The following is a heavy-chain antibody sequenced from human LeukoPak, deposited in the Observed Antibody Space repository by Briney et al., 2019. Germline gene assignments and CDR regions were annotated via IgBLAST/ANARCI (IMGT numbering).Heavy chain of an antibody. Sequence: SETLSLICAVSGYSISSGYHWGWIRQSPGMRVEWIASVYRGGSTTYNPSLKSRVTISVDTSKNQFSLKLNSVTAADTAMYYCARSAAPLIIIFGVATNWFDPWGQGTLVTVSS. D-gene: IGHD3-3*01. CDR2: VYRGGST. CDR1: GYSISSGYH. CDR3: ARSAAPLIIIFGVATNWFDP. J-gene: IGHJ5*02. V-gene: IGHV4-38-2*01.